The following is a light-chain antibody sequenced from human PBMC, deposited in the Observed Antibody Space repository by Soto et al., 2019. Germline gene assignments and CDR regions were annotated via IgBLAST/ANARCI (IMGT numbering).Light chain of an antibody. Sequence: EIVLTQSPGTLSLSPGERATLSCRASQSVPGNYLAWLQQKPGQAPRVLIYGVSMRATGIPDRFSGSGSVTAFTFTFSRLEPEDFAVSFCKRYTYPPGPLGQGTKVDIK. CDR1: QSVPGNY. CDR3: KRYTYPPGP. V-gene: IGKV3-20*01. CDR2: GVS. J-gene: IGKJ1*01.